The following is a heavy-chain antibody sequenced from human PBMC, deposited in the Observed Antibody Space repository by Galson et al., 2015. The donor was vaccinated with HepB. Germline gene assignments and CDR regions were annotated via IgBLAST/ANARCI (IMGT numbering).Heavy chain of an antibody. J-gene: IGHJ6*02. CDR3: GRGGGVDYGVDV. Sequence: SLRLSCAASGFTFSDYYMSWIRQAPGKGLEWVSYISSSSSYTNYADSVKGRFIISRDNAKNSLYLQMNSLRAEDTAVYYCGRGGGVDYGVDVWGQGTTVTVSS. V-gene: IGHV3-11*06. CDR1: GFTFSDYY. D-gene: IGHD3-3*01. CDR2: ISSSSSYT.